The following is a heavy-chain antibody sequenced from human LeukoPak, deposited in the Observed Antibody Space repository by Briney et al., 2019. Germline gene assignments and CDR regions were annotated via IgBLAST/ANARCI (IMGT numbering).Heavy chain of an antibody. CDR3: ARASEPTYYYDSSGYYYGDSHDY. Sequence: SVKVSCKASGGTFSSYAISWVRQAPGQGLEWMGRIIPIFGIANYAQKFQGRVTITADKSTSTAYMELSSLRSEDTAVYYCARASEPTYYYDSSGYYYGDSHDYWGQGTLVTVSS. V-gene: IGHV1-69*04. J-gene: IGHJ4*02. CDR1: GGTFSSYA. CDR2: IIPIFGIA. D-gene: IGHD3-22*01.